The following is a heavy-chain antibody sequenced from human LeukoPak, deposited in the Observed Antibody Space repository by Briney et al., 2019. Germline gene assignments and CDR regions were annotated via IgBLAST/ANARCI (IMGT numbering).Heavy chain of an antibody. CDR3: TTDHYFHYSDTTTYYGRFDL. J-gene: IGHJ5*02. CDR1: GFTFSSFA. CDR2: LKGKTDGGTT. Sequence: GRSLRLSCAASGFTFSSFAFHWVRQAPGKGLEWVGRLKGKTDGGTTDYAAPVKGRFTISRDDSKDTWYLQMNSLKTEDTAVYFCTTDHYFHYSDTTTYYGRFDLWGQGTLVTVSS. V-gene: IGHV3-15*01. D-gene: IGHD3-22*01.